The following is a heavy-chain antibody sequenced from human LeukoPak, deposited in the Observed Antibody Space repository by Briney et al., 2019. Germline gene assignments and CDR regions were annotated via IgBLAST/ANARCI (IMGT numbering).Heavy chain of an antibody. V-gene: IGHV3-23*01. CDR1: GFTFSSYA. D-gene: IGHD1-26*01. CDR3: AQNQWEFPA. Sequence: PGGSLRLSCVVSGFTFSSYAMSWVRQTPGKGLDWVSSVSDSGGSTYYADSVQGRFTISRDNSKNTLYLQMNSLRAEDTATYFCAQNQWEFPAWGQGTLVTVSS. CDR2: VSDSGGST. J-gene: IGHJ5*02.